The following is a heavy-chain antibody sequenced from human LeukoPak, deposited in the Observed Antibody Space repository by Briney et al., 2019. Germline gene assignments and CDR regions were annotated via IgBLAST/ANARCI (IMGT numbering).Heavy chain of an antibody. CDR2: FSGSGGST. J-gene: IGHJ4*02. CDR3: AKDLGKQVWFPL. Sequence: GGSLRLSCAASGFTFSTYAMSWVRQAPGKGLEWVSSFSGSGGSTYYADSAKGRFTISRDNSKLPLYLQMTTVRAEDTAVYYCAKDLGKQVWFPLWGQGTLVTVSS. D-gene: IGHD5-18*01. CDR1: GFTFSTYA. V-gene: IGHV3-23*01.